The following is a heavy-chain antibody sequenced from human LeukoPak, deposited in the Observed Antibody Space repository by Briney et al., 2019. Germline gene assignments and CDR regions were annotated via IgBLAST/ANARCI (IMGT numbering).Heavy chain of an antibody. J-gene: IGHJ4*02. CDR2: FFYSGRT. CDR3: YSGYSVGATEYDY. V-gene: IGHV4-59*12. Sequence: SETLSLTCTVSGGSISSYYWSRIRQPPGKGLEWIGIFFYSGRTNYSPSLKSRVTKSIDTSKNQFSLKLSSVTAADTAVYFCYSGYSVGATEYDYWGQGTLVTVSS. D-gene: IGHD1-26*01. CDR1: GGSISSYY.